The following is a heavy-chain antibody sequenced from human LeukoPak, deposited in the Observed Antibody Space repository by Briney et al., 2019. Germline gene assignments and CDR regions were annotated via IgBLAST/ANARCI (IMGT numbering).Heavy chain of an antibody. CDR1: GYTFTSYG. CDR3: ARDLGYSSSWYRSSIDY. CDR2: ISAYNGNT. J-gene: IGHJ4*02. Sequence: ASVKVSCKASGYTFTSYGISWVRQAPGQGLEWMGWISAYNGNTNYAQKLQGRVTMTTDTSTSKAYMELRSLRSDDTAVYYCARDLGYSSSWYRSSIDYWGQGTLVTVSS. V-gene: IGHV1-18*01. D-gene: IGHD6-13*01.